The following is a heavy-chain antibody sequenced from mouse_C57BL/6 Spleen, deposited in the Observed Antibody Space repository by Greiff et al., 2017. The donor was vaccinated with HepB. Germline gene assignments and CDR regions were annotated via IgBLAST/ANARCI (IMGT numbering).Heavy chain of an antibody. Sequence: QVQLQQPGAELVKPGASVKLSCKASGYTFTSYWMHWVKQRPGQGLEWIGMIHPNSGSTNYNEKFKSKATLTVDKSSSTAYMQLSSLTSEDSAVYYCARYDGTESYAMDYWGQGTSVTVSS. V-gene: IGHV1-64*01. J-gene: IGHJ4*01. CDR1: GYTFTSYW. CDR2: IHPNSGST. D-gene: IGHD2-3*01. CDR3: ARYDGTESYAMDY.